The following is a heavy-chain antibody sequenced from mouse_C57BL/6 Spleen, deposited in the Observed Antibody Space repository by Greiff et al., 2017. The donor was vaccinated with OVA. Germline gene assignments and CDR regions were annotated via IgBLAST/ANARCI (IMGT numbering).Heavy chain of an antibody. CDR2: FYPGSGSI. CDR1: GYTFTEYT. Sequence: QVQLQQSGAELVKPGASVKLSCKASGYTFTEYTIHWVKQRSGQGLEWIGWFYPGSGSIKYNEKFKDKATLTADKSSSTVYMELSRLTSEDSAVYFCARHEAPLYDGYYEDAMDYWGQGTSVTVSS. D-gene: IGHD2-3*01. CDR3: ARHEAPLYDGYYEDAMDY. J-gene: IGHJ4*01. V-gene: IGHV1-62-2*01.